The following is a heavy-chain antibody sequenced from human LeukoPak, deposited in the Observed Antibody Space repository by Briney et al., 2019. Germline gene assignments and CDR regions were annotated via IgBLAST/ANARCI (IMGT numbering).Heavy chain of an antibody. CDR2: ISGDGGST. V-gene: IGHV3-43*02. J-gene: IGHJ1*01. CDR1: GFTFDDYA. CDR3: AKDIDHEYFQH. Sequence: PGGSLRLSCAASGFTFDDYAMHWVRRAPGKGLEWVSLISGDGGSTYYADSVKGRFTISRDNSKNSLYLQMNSLRTEDTALCYCAKDIDHEYFQHWGQGTLVTVSS.